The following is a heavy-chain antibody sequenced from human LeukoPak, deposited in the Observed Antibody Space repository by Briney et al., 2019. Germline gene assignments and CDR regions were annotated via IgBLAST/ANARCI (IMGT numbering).Heavy chain of an antibody. CDR1: GGSFSGYY. CDR2: INHSGST. CDR3: ARDQYHDAFDI. Sequence: SETLSLTCAVYGGSFSGYYWSWIRQPPGKGLEWIGEINHSGSTNYNPSLKSRVTISVDTSKNQFSLKLSSVTAADTAVYYCARDQYHDAFDIWGQGTMVTVSS. D-gene: IGHD4-11*01. J-gene: IGHJ3*02. V-gene: IGHV4-34*01.